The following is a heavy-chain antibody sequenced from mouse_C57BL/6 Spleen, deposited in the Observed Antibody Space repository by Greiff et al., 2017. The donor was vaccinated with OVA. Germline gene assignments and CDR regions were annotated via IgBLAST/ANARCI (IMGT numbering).Heavy chain of an antibody. D-gene: IGHD2-3*01. CDR3: ARDDGYCGGYFDV. CDR2: IYPGSGST. J-gene: IGHJ1*03. CDR1: GYTFTSYW. Sequence: VQLQQSGAELVKPGASVKMSCKASGYTFTSYWITWVKQRPGQGLEWIGDIYPGSGSTNYNEKFKSKATLTVDTSSSTAYMQLSSLTSEDSAVYYCARDDGYCGGYFDVWGTGTTVTVSS. V-gene: IGHV1-55*01.